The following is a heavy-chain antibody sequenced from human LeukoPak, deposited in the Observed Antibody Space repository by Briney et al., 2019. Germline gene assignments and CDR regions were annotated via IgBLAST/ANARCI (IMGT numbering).Heavy chain of an antibody. Sequence: GGSLRLSCAASGFTFSSYSMNWVRQAPGKGLDWVSYISSTGTTMYYADSVKGRFTISRDNAKNSLYLQMNSLRDEDTAVYYCAVEGYCSGGSCYTKWFDPWGQGTLITVSS. J-gene: IGHJ5*02. D-gene: IGHD2-15*01. CDR3: AVEGYCSGGSCYTKWFDP. CDR1: GFTFSSYS. V-gene: IGHV3-48*02. CDR2: ISSTGTTM.